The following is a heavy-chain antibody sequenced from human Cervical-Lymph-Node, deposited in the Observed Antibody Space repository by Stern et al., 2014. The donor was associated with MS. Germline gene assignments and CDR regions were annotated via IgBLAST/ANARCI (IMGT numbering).Heavy chain of an antibody. V-gene: IGHV3-48*02. CDR3: ARDSLHVGAFDI. CDR2: ISSGSSTI. CDR1: GSTFSSYN. D-gene: IGHD1-26*01. J-gene: IGHJ3*02. Sequence: EVQLLESGGGLVQPGGSLRLSCAASGSTFSSYNMNWVRQAPGKGLEWVSYISSGSSTIYYADSVKGRFTISRDNAKNSLSLQLNSLRDEDTAVYFCARDSLHVGAFDIWGQGTMVTVSS.